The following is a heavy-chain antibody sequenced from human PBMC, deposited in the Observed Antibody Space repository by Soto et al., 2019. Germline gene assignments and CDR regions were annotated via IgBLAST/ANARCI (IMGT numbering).Heavy chain of an antibody. Sequence: SETLSLTCAVYGGSFSCYYWSWIRQPPGKGLEWIGEISHSGSTNYNPSLKSRVTISVDTSKNQFSLKLSSVTAADTAVYYCARGLPYGSGSPYFDYWGQGTLVTVSS. J-gene: IGHJ4*02. CDR2: ISHSGST. V-gene: IGHV4-34*01. D-gene: IGHD3-10*01. CDR1: GGSFSCYY. CDR3: ARGLPYGSGSPYFDY.